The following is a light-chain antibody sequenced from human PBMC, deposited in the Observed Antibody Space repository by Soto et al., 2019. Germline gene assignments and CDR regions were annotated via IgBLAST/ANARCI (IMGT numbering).Light chain of an antibody. J-gene: IGLJ1*01. CDR1: SSDVGSYNR. CDR2: EVS. Sequence: QSALTQPPSVSGSPGHSVTISCTGTSSDVGSYNRVSWYQQPPGTAPKLMIYEVSNRPSGVPDRFSGSKSGNTASLTISGLQAEDEADYYCNSYTSTNTYVFGTGTKVTVL. CDR3: NSYTSTNTYV. V-gene: IGLV2-18*02.